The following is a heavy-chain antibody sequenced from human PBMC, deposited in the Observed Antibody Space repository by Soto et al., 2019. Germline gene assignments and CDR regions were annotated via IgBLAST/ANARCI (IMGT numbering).Heavy chain of an antibody. CDR3: ARDRGGVVVPNWFDP. J-gene: IGHJ5*02. V-gene: IGHV4-31*03. D-gene: IGHD2-2*01. Sequence: SETLSLTCTVSGGSIISGGYYLICIRQHPGNGLELIGYIYYSGSTYYNPSLKSRVTISVDTSKNQFSLKLSSVTAADTAVYYCARDRGGVVVPNWFDPWGQGTLVTVSS. CDR2: IYYSGST. CDR1: GGSIISGGYY.